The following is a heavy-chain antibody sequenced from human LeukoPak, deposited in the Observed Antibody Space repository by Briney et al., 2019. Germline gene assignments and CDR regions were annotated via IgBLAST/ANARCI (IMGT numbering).Heavy chain of an antibody. Sequence: PGGSLRLSCAASGFTFSTYWMGWVRQAPGKGLEWVANIRQDGIEIYYLDPVKGRFTISRDNAKGSLYLQLSSLRAEDTALYYCARVVSWGWFDPWGQGTLVTVSS. CDR2: IRQDGIEI. CDR1: GFTFSTYW. V-gene: IGHV3-7*01. J-gene: IGHJ5*02. D-gene: IGHD5/OR15-5a*01. CDR3: ARVVSWGWFDP.